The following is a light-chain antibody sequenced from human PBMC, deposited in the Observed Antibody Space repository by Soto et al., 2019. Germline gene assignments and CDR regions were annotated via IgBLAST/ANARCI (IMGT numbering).Light chain of an antibody. CDR1: SSNIGGNS. CDR3: GSWESSRSADV. CDR2: DDN. J-gene: IGLJ1*01. V-gene: IGLV1-51*01. Sequence: QSVMTQPPSVSAAPGQKVTISCSGSSSNIGGNSVSWYQQLPGTAPKLLIYDDNKRPSGIPDRFSGSKSGTSATLGITGFQTGDEAEYYCGSWESSRSADVFGTGTKLTVL.